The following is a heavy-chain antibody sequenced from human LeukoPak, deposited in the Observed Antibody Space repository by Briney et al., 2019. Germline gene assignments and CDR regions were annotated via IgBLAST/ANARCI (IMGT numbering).Heavy chain of an antibody. Sequence: ASVKVSCKASGYTFTSYGISWVRQAPGQGLEWMGWISGYNGNTNYAQKLQGRVTMTTDKSTSTAYMELRSLRADDTAVYYCARYYYGSGSYYNRLDYWGQGTLVTVSS. D-gene: IGHD3-10*01. CDR1: GYTFTSYG. J-gene: IGHJ4*02. CDR3: ARYYYGSGSYYNRLDY. V-gene: IGHV1-18*01. CDR2: ISGYNGNT.